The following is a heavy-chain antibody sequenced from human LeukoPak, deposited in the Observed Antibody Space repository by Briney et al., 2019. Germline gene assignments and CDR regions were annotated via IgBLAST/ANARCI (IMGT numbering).Heavy chain of an antibody. CDR3: AKAMMVTLGAFDI. D-gene: IGHD4-23*01. J-gene: IGHJ3*02. CDR2: ISGSGGST. CDR1: GFTFSSYA. Sequence: GGSLRLCCAASGFTFSSYAMSWVRQAPGKGLEWVSAISGSGGSTYYADSVKGRFTISRDNSKNTLYLQMNSLRAEDTAVYYCAKAMMVTLGAFDIWGQGTMVTVSS. V-gene: IGHV3-23*01.